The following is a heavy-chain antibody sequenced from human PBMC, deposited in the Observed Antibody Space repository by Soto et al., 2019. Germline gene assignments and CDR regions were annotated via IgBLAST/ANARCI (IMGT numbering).Heavy chain of an antibody. J-gene: IGHJ5*02. V-gene: IGHV4-59*02. CDR3: ARSYYDSTGFAVDP. CDR1: GASGSHGY. D-gene: IGHD3-22*01. Sequence: PSETLSLTCTVSGASGSHGYWSWIRQPPGKGLEWIGFMYFGGSFNYNPSLTSRATISVETSKNQFSMKLTSVTASDTAVYYCARSYYDSTGFAVDPWGQGTLVTVSS. CDR2: MYFGGSF.